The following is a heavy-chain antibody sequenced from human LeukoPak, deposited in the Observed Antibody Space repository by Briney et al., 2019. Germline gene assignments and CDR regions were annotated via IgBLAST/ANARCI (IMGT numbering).Heavy chain of an antibody. J-gene: IGHJ6*02. V-gene: IGHV4-59*01. D-gene: IGHD4-17*01. CDR2: IYYSGST. Sequence: SETLSLTCTVSGGSISSYYWSWIRQPPGKELEWIGYIYYSGSTNYNPSLKSRVTISVDTSKNQFSLKLSSVTAADTAVYYCARSDYGDYPYYYYYGMDVWGQGTTVTVSS. CDR1: GGSISSYY. CDR3: ARSDYGDYPYYYYYGMDV.